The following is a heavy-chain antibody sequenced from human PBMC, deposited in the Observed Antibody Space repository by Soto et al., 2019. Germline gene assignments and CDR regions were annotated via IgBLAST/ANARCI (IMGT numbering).Heavy chain of an antibody. CDR3: ARDTMATDPVDY. D-gene: IGHD5-12*01. CDR2: INSDGSTT. V-gene: IGHV3-74*01. Sequence: EVQLVGSGGGLVQPGGSLRLSCAASGFTFSSYWMHWVRQVPGKGLVWVSRINSDGSTTRYADSVKGRFTSSRDNAKNTLYLQMTSLRAEATAVYYFARDTMATDPVDYWGQGTLVTVSS. CDR1: GFTFSSYW. J-gene: IGHJ4*02.